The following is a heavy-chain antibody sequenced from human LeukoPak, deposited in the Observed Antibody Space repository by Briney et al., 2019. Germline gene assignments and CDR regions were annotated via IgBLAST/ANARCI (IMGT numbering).Heavy chain of an antibody. V-gene: IGHV3-74*01. Sequence: GGSLRLSCAASGFTFSTYWMSWVRQAPGKGLVWVSRINSDGSGTTYADSVRCRFTISRDNAKNTLYLQVNSLRAEDTAVYYCARTEGTVAYDSWGQGTLVTVSS. J-gene: IGHJ5*01. CDR1: GFTFSTYW. CDR2: INSDGSGT. D-gene: IGHD4-23*01. CDR3: ARTEGTVAYDS.